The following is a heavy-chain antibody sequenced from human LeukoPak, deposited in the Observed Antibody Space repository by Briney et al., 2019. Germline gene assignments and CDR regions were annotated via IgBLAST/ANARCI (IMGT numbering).Heavy chain of an antibody. CDR2: IYYSGST. CDR3: VRVGCSRTSCSGYFDY. V-gene: IGHV4-59*08. CDR1: GGSISSYY. Sequence: PSETLSLTCTVSGGSISSYYWSWIRQPPGKGLEWIGYIYYSGSTNYNPSLKSRVTISVDTSKNQFSLKLSSVTAADTAVYYCVRVGCSRTSCSGYFDYWGQGMLVTVSS. J-gene: IGHJ4*02. D-gene: IGHD2-2*01.